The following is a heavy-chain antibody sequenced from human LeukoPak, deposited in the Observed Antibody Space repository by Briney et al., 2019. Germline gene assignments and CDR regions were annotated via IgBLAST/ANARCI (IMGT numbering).Heavy chain of an antibody. Sequence: GGSLRLSCAASGFTFSSYWMHWVRQAPGKGLVWVSRINSDGSSTSYADSVKGRFTISRDNAKNTLYLQMNSLSAEDTAAYYCARVGDSSGYYGYYYYYYGMDVWGQGTTVTVSS. V-gene: IGHV3-74*01. CDR3: ARVGDSSGYYGYYYYYYGMDV. CDR1: GFTFSSYW. CDR2: INSDGSST. D-gene: IGHD3-22*01. J-gene: IGHJ6*02.